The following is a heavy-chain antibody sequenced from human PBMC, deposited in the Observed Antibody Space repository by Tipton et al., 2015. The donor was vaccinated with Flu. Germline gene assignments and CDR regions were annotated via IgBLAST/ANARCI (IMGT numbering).Heavy chain of an antibody. CDR3: ARGGRRDGYNP. Sequence: TLSLTCTVSGGSISTYYWSWIRQPPGKGLEWIGYIYYSGSTNYNPSLKSRVTISVDTSKNQFSLKLSSETAADTAVYYCARGGRRDGYNPWGQGTLVTVSS. V-gene: IGHV4-59*01. D-gene: IGHD5-24*01. J-gene: IGHJ5*02. CDR2: IYYSGST. CDR1: GGSISTYY.